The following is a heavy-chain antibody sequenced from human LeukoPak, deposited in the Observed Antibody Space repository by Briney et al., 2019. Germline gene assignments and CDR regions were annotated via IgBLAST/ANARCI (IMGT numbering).Heavy chain of an antibody. J-gene: IGHJ4*02. CDR3: ANAMNRGVFIMGPFDY. V-gene: IGHV1-69*13. CDR2: IIPIFDTA. Sequence: SVKVSCKASGGTFSSYATSWVRQAPGQGLEWMGGIIPIFDTANYAQKFQGRVTLTADESTSTAYMELSSLRSEDTAVYYCANAMNRGVFIMGPFDYWGQGTLVTISS. CDR1: GGTFSSYA. D-gene: IGHD3-10*01.